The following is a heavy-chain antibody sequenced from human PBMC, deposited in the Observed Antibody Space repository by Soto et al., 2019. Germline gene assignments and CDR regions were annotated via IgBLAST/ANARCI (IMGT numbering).Heavy chain of an antibody. CDR1: GFTFSSYA. J-gene: IGHJ4*02. CDR2: ISYDGSNQ. Sequence: SLRLSCAASGFTFSSYAMHWVRQAPGKGLEWVAVISYDGSNQYYADSVKGRFTISRDTSKNTLYLQMNSLRADVTAVYYCASMVVAVPGTDYWGQGTLVTVSS. CDR3: ASMVVAVPGTDY. D-gene: IGHD6-19*01. V-gene: IGHV3-30-3*01.